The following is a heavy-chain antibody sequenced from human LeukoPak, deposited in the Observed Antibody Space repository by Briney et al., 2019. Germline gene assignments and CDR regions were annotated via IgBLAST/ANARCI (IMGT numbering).Heavy chain of an antibody. D-gene: IGHD5-18*01. CDR3: AKDNQRYTYGLFDY. CDR1: GFTFSTYA. J-gene: IGHJ4*02. Sequence: GGSLRLSCAASGFTFSTYAMSWVRQAPGKGLEWVSAISGSGGSTYYADSVKGRFSISRDNSKNTLYLQMNSLRAEDTAVYCCAKDNQRYTYGLFDYWGQGTLVTVSS. V-gene: IGHV3-23*01. CDR2: ISGSGGST.